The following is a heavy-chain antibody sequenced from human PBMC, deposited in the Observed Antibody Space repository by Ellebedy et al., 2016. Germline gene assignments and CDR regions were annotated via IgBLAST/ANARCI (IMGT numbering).Heavy chain of an antibody. J-gene: IGHJ5*02. V-gene: IGHV4-4*02. CDR1: GAYIRSSYW. CDR2: IYDNGTT. D-gene: IGHD6-6*01. Sequence: SETLSLTCGVSGAYIRSSYWWSWVRQPPGTGLEWIGEIYDNGTTNYNPSLKGRVTLSLDIPKNQFSLKLSSVTAADTAVYHCASRIAATDINWFDPWGQGTLVTVSS. CDR3: ASRIAATDINWFDP.